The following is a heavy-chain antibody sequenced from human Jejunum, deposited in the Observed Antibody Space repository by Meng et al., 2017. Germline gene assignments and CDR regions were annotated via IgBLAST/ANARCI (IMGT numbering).Heavy chain of an antibody. D-gene: IGHD3-10*01. CDR3: ARDLGYTGSYEFDY. V-gene: IGHV4-31*03. CDR2: IHYSGNI. Sequence: QGELQEAGAGLVKPSQALSFTCSVAGGSISSDGYYWSWISQHPGKALEWIGYIHYSGNIYYNPSLKSRVTMSVDSSKNQFSLKLTSVTAADTAVYYCARDLGYTGSYEFDYWGQGTLVTVSS. CDR1: GGSISSDGYY. J-gene: IGHJ4*02.